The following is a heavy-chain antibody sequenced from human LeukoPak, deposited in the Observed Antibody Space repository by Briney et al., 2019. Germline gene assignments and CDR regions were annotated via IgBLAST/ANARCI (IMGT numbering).Heavy chain of an antibody. J-gene: IGHJ3*02. Sequence: PSQTLSLTCAVSGGSISSGGYSWSWIRQPPGKGLEWIGYIYHSGSTYYNPSLKSRVTISVDRSKNQFSLKLSSVTAADTAVYYCARVPLDYYDSSGYYYPVGAFDIWGQGTMVTVSS. CDR2: IYHSGST. CDR1: GGSISSGGYS. D-gene: IGHD3-22*01. V-gene: IGHV4-30-2*01. CDR3: ARVPLDYYDSSGYYYPVGAFDI.